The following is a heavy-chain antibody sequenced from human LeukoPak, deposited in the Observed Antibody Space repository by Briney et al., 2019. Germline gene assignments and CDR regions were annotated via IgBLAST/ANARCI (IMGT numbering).Heavy chain of an antibody. CDR2: INHSGST. V-gene: IGHV4-34*01. CDR1: GGSFSGYY. D-gene: IGHD3-22*01. Sequence: SETLSLTCAVYGGSFSGYYWSWIRQPPGKGLEWIGEINHSGSTNYNPSLKSRVTISVDTSKNLFSLNLSSVTAVDTAVYYCARRRYDASGFYPSRGRYFDYWGQGTLVTVSS. CDR3: ARRRYDASGFYPSRGRYFDY. J-gene: IGHJ4*02.